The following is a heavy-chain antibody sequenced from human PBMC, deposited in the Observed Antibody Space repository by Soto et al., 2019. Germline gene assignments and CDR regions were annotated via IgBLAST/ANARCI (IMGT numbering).Heavy chain of an antibody. V-gene: IGHV5-51*01. D-gene: IGHD3-3*01. CDR2: IYPDDSDT. CDR3: ARRSDFWSGYTAANGYDY. J-gene: IGHJ4*02. CDR1: GYSFTSYW. Sequence: GESLKISCKGSGYSFTSYWIGWVRQMPGKGLEWMGIIYPDDSDTRYSPSFQGQVTISADKSISTAYLQWSSLKASDTAMYYCARRSDFWSGYTAANGYDYWGQGTLVTVSS.